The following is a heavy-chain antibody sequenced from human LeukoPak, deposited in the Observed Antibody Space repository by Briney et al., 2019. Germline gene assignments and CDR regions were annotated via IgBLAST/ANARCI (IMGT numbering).Heavy chain of an antibody. CDR2: ISGSGGST. V-gene: IGHV3-23*01. CDR1: GFPFSNYG. Sequence: PGGSLRLSCAASGFPFSNYGLNWVRQAPGKGLEWVSCISGSGGSTYYADSVKGRFTISRDNSKNTLYLQMNSLRAEDTAVYYCAKGHCSSTSRYEYNWFDPWGQGTLVTVSS. D-gene: IGHD2-2*01. CDR3: AKGHCSSTSRYEYNWFDP. J-gene: IGHJ5*02.